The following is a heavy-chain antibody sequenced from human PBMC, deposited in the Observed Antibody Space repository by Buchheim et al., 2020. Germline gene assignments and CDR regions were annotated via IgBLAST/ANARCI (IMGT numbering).Heavy chain of an antibody. V-gene: IGHV4-59*08. Sequence: QVQLQESGPGLVKPSETLSLTCTVSGGSISSYYWSWIRQPPGKGLEWIGYIYYSGSTNYNPSLKSRVTISVDTSKNQFSLTLSSVTAADTAVYYCARHESIAARPHWFDPWGQGTL. CDR2: IYYSGST. CDR1: GGSISSYY. CDR3: ARHESIAARPHWFDP. D-gene: IGHD6-6*01. J-gene: IGHJ5*02.